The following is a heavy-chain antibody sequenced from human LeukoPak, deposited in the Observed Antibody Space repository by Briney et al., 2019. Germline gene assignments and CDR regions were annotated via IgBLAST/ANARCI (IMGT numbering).Heavy chain of an antibody. CDR2: ITSGGETT. CDR3: AKDDGGNDPGYYYMDV. D-gene: IGHD4-23*01. CDR1: GFTFSSYA. V-gene: IGHV3-23*01. Sequence: GGSLRLSCTASGFTFSSYAMSWVRQAPGKGLAWVSLITSGGETTYYGDSVTGRFTISRDNSKNTVHLQMNSLRVEDTAVYYCAKDDGGNDPGYYYMDVWGKGTTVTISS. J-gene: IGHJ6*03.